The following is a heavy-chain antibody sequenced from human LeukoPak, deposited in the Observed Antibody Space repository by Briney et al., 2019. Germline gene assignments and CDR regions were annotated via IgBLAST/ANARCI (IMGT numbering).Heavy chain of an antibody. V-gene: IGHV3-23*01. CDR1: GFTSSSYA. CDR2: VSGSGDRM. D-gene: IGHD6-13*01. J-gene: IGHJ4*02. CDR3: AKAAAAPGFDF. Sequence: GGSLRLSCAASGFTSSSYALNWVRQAPGKGLEWVATVSGSGDRMYNADSVKGRFTISRDNSKNTIYLQMNSLRAEDTALYYCAKAAAAPGFDFWGQGTLVTVSS.